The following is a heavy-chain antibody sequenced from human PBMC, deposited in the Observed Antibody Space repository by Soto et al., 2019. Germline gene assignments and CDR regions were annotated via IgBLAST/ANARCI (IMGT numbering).Heavy chain of an antibody. Sequence: PGGSLRLSCAASGFPFNNAWINWVRQVPGKGLEWVGRVKSKADGGSGDYAAPVKGRFVVSRDDSKDIVYLQMNSLKIEDTGVYYCITDSRTTLPEIRFDYWGHGTQVTVSS. J-gene: IGHJ4*01. CDR2: VKSKADGGSG. V-gene: IGHV3-15*07. D-gene: IGHD1-26*01. CDR1: GFPFNNAW. CDR3: ITDSRTTLPEIRFDY.